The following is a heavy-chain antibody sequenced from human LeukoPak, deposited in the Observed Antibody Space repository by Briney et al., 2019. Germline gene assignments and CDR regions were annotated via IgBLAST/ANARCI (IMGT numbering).Heavy chain of an antibody. V-gene: IGHV3-21*06. CDR2: IDVTGGDI. Sequence: GGSLRLSCAASGFTFSFSTMSWVRQAPGNGLEGVSSIDVTGGDIYYADSVKGRFAISRDSAKSSVSLQVNSLRVEDTAIYYCERGKSGSYYYYMDVWGKGTTVTVSS. J-gene: IGHJ6*03. CDR1: GFTFSFST. CDR3: ERGKSGSYYYYMDV.